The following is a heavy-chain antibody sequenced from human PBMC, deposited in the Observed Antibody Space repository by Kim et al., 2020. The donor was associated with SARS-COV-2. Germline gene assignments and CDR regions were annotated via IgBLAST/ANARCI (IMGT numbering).Heavy chain of an antibody. CDR2: IIPIFGTA. J-gene: IGHJ6*02. CDR1: GGTFSSYA. Sequence: SVKVSCKASGGTFSSYAISWVRQAPGQGLEWMGGIIPIFGTANYAQKFQGRVTITADESTSTAYMELSSLRSEDTAVYYCARTTVVSSAPYYYYYGMDVWGQGTTVTVSS. D-gene: IGHD4-17*01. V-gene: IGHV1-69*13. CDR3: ARTTVVSSAPYYYYYGMDV.